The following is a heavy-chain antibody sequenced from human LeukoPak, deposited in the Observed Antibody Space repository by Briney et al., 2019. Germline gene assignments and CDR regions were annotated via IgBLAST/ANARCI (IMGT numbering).Heavy chain of an antibody. D-gene: IGHD1-1*01. Sequence: SETLSLTCAVYGGSFSGYYWSWIRQPPGKGLEWIGEINHSGSTNYNPSLKSRVTISVDTSKNQFSLKLSSVTAADTAVYYCARISISRPNYNWNDVDAFDIWGQGTMVTVSS. J-gene: IGHJ3*02. CDR2: INHSGST. V-gene: IGHV4-34*01. CDR1: GGSFSGYY. CDR3: ARISISRPNYNWNDVDAFDI.